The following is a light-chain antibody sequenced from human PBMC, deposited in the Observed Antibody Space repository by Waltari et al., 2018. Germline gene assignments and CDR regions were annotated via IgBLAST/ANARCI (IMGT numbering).Light chain of an antibody. Sequence: EIVWTQSPGTLSLSPGEKPTLSCRSSQSVRGTLAWYQQKPGQAPRLPSYGDSIRHPGIPDRFSGSGSGTDFSLTITRLEPEDFAVYYCQHYVRLPVTFGQGTRVEIK. CDR3: QHYVRLPVT. CDR2: GDS. J-gene: IGKJ1*01. V-gene: IGKV3-20*01. CDR1: QSVRGT.